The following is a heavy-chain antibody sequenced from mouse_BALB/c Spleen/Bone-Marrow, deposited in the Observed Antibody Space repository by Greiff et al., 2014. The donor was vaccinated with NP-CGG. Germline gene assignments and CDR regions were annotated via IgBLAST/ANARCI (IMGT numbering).Heavy chain of an antibody. CDR2: IWAGGST. CDR3: ARVYLWYFDV. CDR1: GFSLTSYG. D-gene: IGHD2-3*01. V-gene: IGHV2-9*02. J-gene: IGHJ1*01. Sequence: QVQLQQSGPGLVAPSQSLSITCTVSGFSLTSYGVHWVRQPPAKGLEWLGVIWAGGSTNYNSALMSRLSISKDNSKSQVFLKMNSLQTDDTAMYYCARVYLWYFDVWGAGPRSPSPQ.